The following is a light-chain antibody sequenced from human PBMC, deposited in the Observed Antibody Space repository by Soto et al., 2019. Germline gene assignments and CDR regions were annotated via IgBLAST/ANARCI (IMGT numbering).Light chain of an antibody. CDR1: ETISTF. J-gene: IGKJ5*01. CDR2: AAS. V-gene: IGKV1-39*01. CDR3: QQSYSLSPIT. Sequence: DIQMTQSPSSLSASVGDRVTLTCRASETISTFLNWYQHKPGRAPKLLIYAASRLQSGVPSRFSGSRSGTDFTLTINGLQPEDFASYYCQQSYSLSPITFGQGTRLEI.